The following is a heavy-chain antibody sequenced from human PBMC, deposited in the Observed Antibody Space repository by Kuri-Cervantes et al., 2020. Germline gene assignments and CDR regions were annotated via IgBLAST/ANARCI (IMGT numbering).Heavy chain of an antibody. J-gene: IGHJ4*02. V-gene: IGHV3-23*01. CDR1: GFTFSSYA. D-gene: IGHD4-11*01. CDR3: AKDQGMGPKGTVDY. CDR2: ISGSGGST. Sequence: GESLKISCAASGFTFSSYAMSWVRQAPGKGLEWVSAISGSGGSTYYADSVKGRFTISRDNSKNTLYLQMNSLRAEDTAVYYCAKDQGMGPKGTVDYWGQGTLVTVSS.